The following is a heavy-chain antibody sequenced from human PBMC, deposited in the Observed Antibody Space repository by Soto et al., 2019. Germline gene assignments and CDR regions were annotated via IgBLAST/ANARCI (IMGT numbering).Heavy chain of an antibody. V-gene: IGHV4-31*03. J-gene: IGHJ4*02. CDR3: TRGDY. Sequence: SETLSLTCTVSGDSMTTVGYYWTWIRQHPGQGLEWIGFISYSGSTYYSSSLKGRVAISADTSKNQFSLKLNSVTAADTAVYYCTRGDYWGQGTLVTVSS. CDR1: GDSMTTVGYY. CDR2: ISYSGST.